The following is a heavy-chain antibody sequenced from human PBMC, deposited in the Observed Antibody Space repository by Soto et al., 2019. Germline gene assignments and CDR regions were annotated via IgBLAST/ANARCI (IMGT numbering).Heavy chain of an antibody. J-gene: IGHJ4*02. CDR1: GFTFSSYS. V-gene: IGHV3-21*01. D-gene: IGHD6-19*01. Sequence: PGGSLRLSCAASGFTFSSYSMNWVRQGPGKGLEWVSSISSSSSYIYYADSVKGRFTISRDNAKNSLYLQMNSLRAEDTAVYYCATMTRIAVAGYFDYWGQGTLVTVSS. CDR3: ATMTRIAVAGYFDY. CDR2: ISSSSSYI.